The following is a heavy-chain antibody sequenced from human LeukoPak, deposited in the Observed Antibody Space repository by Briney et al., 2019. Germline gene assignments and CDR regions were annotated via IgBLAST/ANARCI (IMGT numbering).Heavy chain of an antibody. V-gene: IGHV3-23*01. CDR1: AFTFSNYA. Sequence: GGSLRLSCAASAFTFSNYAMTWVRQAPGKGLEWVSVIGGSGDTTYYADSVKGRFTISRDNSKNTLYLQMSSLRAEDTALYYCAKVARMTIFGVAITPIDYWGQGTLVTVSS. D-gene: IGHD3-3*01. CDR3: AKVARMTIFGVAITPIDY. CDR2: IGGSGDTT. J-gene: IGHJ4*02.